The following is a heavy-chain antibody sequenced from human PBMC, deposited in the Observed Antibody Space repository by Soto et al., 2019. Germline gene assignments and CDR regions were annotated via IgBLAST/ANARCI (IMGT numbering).Heavy chain of an antibody. Sequence: GGSPRLSCAASGFPFSSYSMNWVRQAPGKGLEWVSYISSSSSTIYYADSVKGRFTISRDNAKNSLYLQMNSLRDEDTAVYYCARDKFVNGDYGDAFDIWGQGTMVTVSS. CDR1: GFPFSSYS. CDR2: ISSSSSTI. CDR3: ARDKFVNGDYGDAFDI. J-gene: IGHJ3*02. V-gene: IGHV3-48*02. D-gene: IGHD4-17*01.